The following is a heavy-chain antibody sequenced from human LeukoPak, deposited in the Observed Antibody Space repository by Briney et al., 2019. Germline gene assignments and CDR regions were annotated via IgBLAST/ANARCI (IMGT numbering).Heavy chain of an antibody. D-gene: IGHD3-10*01. Sequence: GGSLRLSCAASGFTFSSYWMSWVRQAPGKGLEWVANIKQDGSEKFYVDSVKGRFTISRDNAKNSLYLQMNSLRAEDMAVYYCGGGLVRGPKDYWGQGTLVTVSS. V-gene: IGHV3-7*01. CDR3: GGGLVRGPKDY. J-gene: IGHJ4*02. CDR1: GFTFSSYW. CDR2: IKQDGSEK.